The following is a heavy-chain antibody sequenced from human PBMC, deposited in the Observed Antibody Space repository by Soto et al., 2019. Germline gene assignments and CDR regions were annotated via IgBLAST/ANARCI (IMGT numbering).Heavy chain of an antibody. V-gene: IGHV1-3*01. D-gene: IGHD3-3*01. Sequence: ASVKVSCKASGYTFTSYAMHWVRQAPGQRLEWMGWINAGNGNTEYSQKFQGRVTITRDTSASTAYMELSSLRSEDTAVYYCARGLHDFWSGYYHPSQTFDYWGQGTLVTVSS. CDR3: ARGLHDFWSGYYHPSQTFDY. CDR2: INAGNGNT. J-gene: IGHJ4*02. CDR1: GYTFTSYA.